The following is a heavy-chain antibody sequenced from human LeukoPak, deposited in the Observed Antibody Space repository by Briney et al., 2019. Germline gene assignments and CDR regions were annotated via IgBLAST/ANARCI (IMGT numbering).Heavy chain of an antibody. D-gene: IGHD3-10*01. V-gene: IGHV3-23*01. Sequence: WGSLRLSCAASGFTFSSYAMIWVRQPPGKGLEWVSAISATGPYYADSVKGRFTISRDNAKNSLYLQMKSLRAEDTAVYYCASLVGSGSYHVSMDVWGKGTTVTISS. CDR1: GFTFSSYA. J-gene: IGHJ6*03. CDR2: ISATGP. CDR3: ASLVGSGSYHVSMDV.